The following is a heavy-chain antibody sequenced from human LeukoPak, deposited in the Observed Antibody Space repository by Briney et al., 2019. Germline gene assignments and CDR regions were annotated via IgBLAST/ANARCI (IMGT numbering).Heavy chain of an antibody. D-gene: IGHD5-18*01. CDR2: IIPIFGTA. CDR3: ARAVDTAMVGKYYFDY. J-gene: IGHJ4*02. Sequence: ASVKVSCKASGYTFTSYYMHWVRQAPGQGLEWMGGIIPIFGTANYAQKFQGRVTITADESTSTAYMELSSLRSEDTAVYYCARAVDTAMVGKYYFDYWGQGTLVTVSS. V-gene: IGHV1-69*13. CDR1: GYTFTSYY.